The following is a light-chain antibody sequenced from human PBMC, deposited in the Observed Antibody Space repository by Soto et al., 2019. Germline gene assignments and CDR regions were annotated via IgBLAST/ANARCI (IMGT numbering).Light chain of an antibody. Sequence: DVQMPQSPSSLSASVGDRVTITCRASRDIGSSLAWYQQKPGKVPKLLIYAASTLHAGVQSRFSGSGSGTFFTLTINSLQPEDVATFYCQKYNSAPNTFGRGTRLEIK. CDR2: AAS. V-gene: IGKV1-27*01. J-gene: IGKJ2*01. CDR3: QKYNSAPNT. CDR1: RDIGSS.